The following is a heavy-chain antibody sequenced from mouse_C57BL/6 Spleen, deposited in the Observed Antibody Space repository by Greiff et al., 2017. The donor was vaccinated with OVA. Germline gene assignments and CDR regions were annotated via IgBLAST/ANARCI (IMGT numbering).Heavy chain of an antibody. V-gene: IGHV1-53*01. J-gene: IGHJ1*03. CDR2: ITPSNGGT. CDR3: AFYDGYYVWYFDV. CDR1: GYTFTSYW. D-gene: IGHD2-3*01. Sequence: QVQLQQPGTELVKPGASVKLSCKASGYTFTSYWMHWVKQRPGQGLEWIGNITPSNGGTNYNEKFKSKATLTVDKSSSTAYMQLSSLTSEDSAVYYCAFYDGYYVWYFDVWGTGTTVTVSS.